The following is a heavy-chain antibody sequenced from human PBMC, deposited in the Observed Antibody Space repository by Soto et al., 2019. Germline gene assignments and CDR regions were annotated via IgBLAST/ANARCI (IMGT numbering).Heavy chain of an antibody. CDR2: IYYSWST. V-gene: IGHV4-59*08. D-gene: IGHD1-26*01. J-gene: IGHJ5*02. CDR1: GGSISSYY. Sequence: SETLSLTCTVSGGSISSYYWSWIRQPPGKGLEWIGYIYYSWSTNYNPSLKSRVTISVDTSKNQFSLKLSSVTAADTAVYYCARHHGQWELLSWFDPWGQGTLVTVSS. CDR3: ARHHGQWELLSWFDP.